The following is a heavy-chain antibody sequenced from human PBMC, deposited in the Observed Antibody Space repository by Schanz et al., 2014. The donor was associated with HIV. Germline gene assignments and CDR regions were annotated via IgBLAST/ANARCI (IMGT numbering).Heavy chain of an antibody. CDR1: GFTFSSYG. Sequence: QVRLVQSGGGVVQPGRSLRLSCAASGFTFSSYGMHWVRQAPGKGLEWVAVIWYDGSNKYYADSVKGRFTVSRDNSKNTLYLQMNSLRVEDTAVYFCARGATTYSSGYYYPDYWGQGTLVTVSS. D-gene: IGHD3-22*01. CDR2: IWYDGSNK. J-gene: IGHJ4*02. CDR3: ARGATTYSSGYYYPDY. V-gene: IGHV3-33*01.